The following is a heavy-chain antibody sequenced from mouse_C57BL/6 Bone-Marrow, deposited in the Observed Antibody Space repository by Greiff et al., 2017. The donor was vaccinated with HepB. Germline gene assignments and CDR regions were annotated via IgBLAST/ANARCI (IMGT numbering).Heavy chain of an antibody. Sequence: QVHVKQSGAELVKPGASVKMSSKASGYTFTTYPIEWMKQNHGKSLEWIGNFHPYNDDTKYNEKFKGKATLTVEKSSSTVYLELSRLTSDDSAVYYCARRAAQARSYYFDYWGQGTTLTVSS. V-gene: IGHV1-47*01. D-gene: IGHD3-2*02. CDR2: FHPYNDDT. CDR1: GYTFTTYP. CDR3: ARRAAQARSYYFDY. J-gene: IGHJ2*01.